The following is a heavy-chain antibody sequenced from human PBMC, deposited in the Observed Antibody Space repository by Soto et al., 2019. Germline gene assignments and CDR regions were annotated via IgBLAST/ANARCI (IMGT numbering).Heavy chain of an antibody. J-gene: IGHJ1*01. CDR2: ISYDGSNK. CDR1: GFTFSSYG. Sequence: GGSLRLSCAASGFTFSSYGMHWVRQAPGKGLEWVAVISYDGSNKYYADSVKGRFTISRDNSKNTLYLQMNSLRAEDTAVYYCASPLPDYYDGNGYLGRHWGQG. V-gene: IGHV3-30*03. D-gene: IGHD3-22*01. CDR3: ASPLPDYYDGNGYLGRH.